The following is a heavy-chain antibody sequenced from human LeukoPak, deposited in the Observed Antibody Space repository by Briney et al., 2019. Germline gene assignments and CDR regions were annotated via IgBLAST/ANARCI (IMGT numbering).Heavy chain of an antibody. CDR1: GFTFSEYN. CDR2: ISTNGGTT. V-gene: IGHV3-64*02. Sequence: GGSLRLSCAASGFTFSEYNMHWVRQAPGKGLEYVSAISTNGGTTHYADSVKGRFTISRDDSKSTLDLQMGSLRPEDLAVYYCARGFRFYGSGIDYWGRGTLVTV. CDR3: ARGFRFYGSGIDY. D-gene: IGHD3-10*01. J-gene: IGHJ4*02.